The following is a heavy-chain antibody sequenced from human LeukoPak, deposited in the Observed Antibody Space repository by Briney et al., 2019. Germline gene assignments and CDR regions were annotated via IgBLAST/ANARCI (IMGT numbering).Heavy chain of an antibody. D-gene: IGHD2-2*01. Sequence: AGGSLRLSCAASGFTFSNAWMSWVRQAPGKGLEWVGRIKSKTDGGTTDYAATVKGRFTISRDDSKNTLYLQMNSLKTEDTAVYYCTTDYPRYCSSTSCQNFDYWGQGTLVTVSS. J-gene: IGHJ4*02. CDR3: TTDYPRYCSSTSCQNFDY. CDR1: GFTFSNAW. CDR2: IKSKTDGGTT. V-gene: IGHV3-15*01.